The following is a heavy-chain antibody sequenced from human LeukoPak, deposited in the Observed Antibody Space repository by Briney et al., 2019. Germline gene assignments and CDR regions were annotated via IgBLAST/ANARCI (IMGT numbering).Heavy chain of an antibody. Sequence: ASVKVSCKASGYTFTSYGISWVRQAPGQGLEWMGWISAYNGNTNYAQKLQGRVTMTTDTSTSTAYMGLRSLRSDDTAVYYCARSRPIIVVVPAAMDYWGQGTLVTVSS. CDR2: ISAYNGNT. CDR3: ARSRPIIVVVPAAMDY. D-gene: IGHD2-2*01. CDR1: GYTFTSYG. V-gene: IGHV1-18*01. J-gene: IGHJ4*02.